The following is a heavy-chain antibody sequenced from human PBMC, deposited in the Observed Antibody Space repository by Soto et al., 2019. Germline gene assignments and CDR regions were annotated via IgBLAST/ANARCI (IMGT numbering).Heavy chain of an antibody. Sequence: SETLSLTCAVSGASISGSYYYWAWLRQSPGKGPEWIGSVFYTGFTSYNPSLESRVSVSVDTSKSQFSLKLSALTAADTAVYYCDTYQKGYNRNYFDHWRQGALVTVSS. D-gene: IGHD1-20*01. CDR3: DTYQKGYNRNYFDH. J-gene: IGHJ4*02. CDR1: GASISGSYYY. CDR2: VFYTGFT. V-gene: IGHV4-39*01.